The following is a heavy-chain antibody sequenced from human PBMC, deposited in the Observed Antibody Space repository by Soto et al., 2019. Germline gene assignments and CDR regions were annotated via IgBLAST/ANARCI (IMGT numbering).Heavy chain of an antibody. J-gene: IGHJ4*02. CDR1: GDSISSGGYY. Sequence: TVSLTCTVSGDSISSGGYYWNWTRQHPGLGLEWIWNIYYCGSTYFNSCLGGRVTISLVMSKNQFSVILTSVTLADAAVCVFPRGRFSGYSYGCDYWGQGTLVTVSS. V-gene: IGHV4-31*03. D-gene: IGHD5-18*01. CDR3: PRGRFSGYSYGCDY. CDR2: IYYCGST.